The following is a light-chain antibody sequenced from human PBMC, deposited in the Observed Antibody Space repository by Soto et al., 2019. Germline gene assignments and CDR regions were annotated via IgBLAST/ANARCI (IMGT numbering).Light chain of an antibody. CDR1: QSVSSN. CDR3: QQYNIWPYT. J-gene: IGKJ2*01. CDR2: GAS. Sequence: EIVMTQSPATLSVSPGERATLSCRASQSVSSNLAWYHQKPGQAPRLLIYGASTRATGIPARFSGSGSGTEFTLTISSLQSEDFAVYYWQQYNIWPYTFGQGTKLEIK. V-gene: IGKV3-15*01.